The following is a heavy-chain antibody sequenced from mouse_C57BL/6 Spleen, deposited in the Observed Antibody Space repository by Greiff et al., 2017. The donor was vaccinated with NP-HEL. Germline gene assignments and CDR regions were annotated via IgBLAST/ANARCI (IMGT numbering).Heavy chain of an antibody. CDR2: IRNKANNHAT. CDR3: TYYSNYGWFAY. Sequence: EVQVVESGGGLVQPGGSMKLSCAASGFTFSDAWMDWVRQSPEKGLEWVAEIRNKANNHATYYAESVKGRFTISRDDSKSSVYLQMNSLRAEDTGIYYCTYYSNYGWFAYWGQGTLVTVSA. CDR1: GFTFSDAW. V-gene: IGHV6-6*01. D-gene: IGHD2-5*01. J-gene: IGHJ3*01.